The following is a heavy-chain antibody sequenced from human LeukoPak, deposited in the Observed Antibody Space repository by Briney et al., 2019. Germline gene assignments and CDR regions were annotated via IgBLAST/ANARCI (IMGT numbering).Heavy chain of an antibody. V-gene: IGHV3-48*01. CDR2: ISSSSSTI. CDR1: GFTFSSYS. CDR3: ARDGGCSSTSCYSRFNWFDP. D-gene: IGHD2-2*01. Sequence: AGGSLRLSCAASGFTFSSYSMNWVRQAPGKGLEWVSYISSSSSTIYYADSVEGRFTISRDNAKNSLYLQMNSLRAEDTAVYYCARDGGCSSTSCYSRFNWFDPWGQGTLVTVPS. J-gene: IGHJ5*02.